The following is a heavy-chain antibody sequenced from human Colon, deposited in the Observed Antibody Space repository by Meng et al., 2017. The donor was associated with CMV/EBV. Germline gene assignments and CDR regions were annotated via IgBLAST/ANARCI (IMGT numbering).Heavy chain of an antibody. D-gene: IGHD3-22*01. CDR2: IYESGTT. J-gene: IGHJ4*02. CDR1: GGSITSNVDYY. CDR3: ARVVTVVMQGLFDY. Sequence: SETLSLTCTVSGGSITSNVDYYWAWIRQPPGKGLEWIGTIYESGTTYYSPSLKSRVTMSIDTSKNQFSLKLSSVTAADTAVYYCARVVTVVMQGLFDYWGQGTLVTVSS. V-gene: IGHV4-39*07.